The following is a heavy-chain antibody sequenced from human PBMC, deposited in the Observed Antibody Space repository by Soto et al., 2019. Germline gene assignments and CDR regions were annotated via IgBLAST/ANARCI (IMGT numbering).Heavy chain of an antibody. CDR3: ARLGEMATTNTRDWYFDL. CDR2: NYYSGRT. D-gene: IGHD5-12*01. CDR1: GGSISSSSYY. Sequence: QLQLQESGPGLVKPSETLSLTCTVSGGSISSSSYYWGWIRQPPGKGLEWIGSNYYSGRTYYNPSLNSRVPISGDTSKNQFTLMLNSVTAADTAVYYCARLGEMATTNTRDWYFDLWGRGTLGNVSS. V-gene: IGHV4-39*01. J-gene: IGHJ2*01.